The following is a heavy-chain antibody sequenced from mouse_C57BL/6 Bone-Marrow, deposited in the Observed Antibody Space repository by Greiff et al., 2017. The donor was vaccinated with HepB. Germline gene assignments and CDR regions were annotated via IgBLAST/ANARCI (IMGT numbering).Heavy chain of an antibody. CDR3: ATTMVTTSWFAY. CDR2: IWSGGST. CDR1: GFSFTSYG. V-gene: IGHV2-2*01. J-gene: IGHJ3*01. D-gene: IGHD2-2*01. Sequence: VQLQQSGPGLVQPSQSLSITCTVSGFSFTSYGVHWVRQSPGKGLEWLGVIWSGGSTDYNAAFISRLSISKGNSKSQVFFKMNSLQADDTAIYYCATTMVTTSWFAYWGQGTLVTVSA.